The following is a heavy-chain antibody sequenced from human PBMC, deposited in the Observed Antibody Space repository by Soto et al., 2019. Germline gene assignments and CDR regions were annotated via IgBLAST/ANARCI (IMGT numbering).Heavy chain of an antibody. CDR2: INSNGGST. J-gene: IGHJ4*02. CDR1: GFTFSSYA. V-gene: IGHV3-23*01. CDR3: TRDRSGPDY. Sequence: GGSLRLSCAASGFTFSSYAMSWVPQAPGKGLEWVSHINSNGGSTCYADSVKGRFTISRDNAKNTLYLQMNSLRTEDTAFYYCTRDRSGPDYWGQGTLVTVSS. D-gene: IGHD6-19*01.